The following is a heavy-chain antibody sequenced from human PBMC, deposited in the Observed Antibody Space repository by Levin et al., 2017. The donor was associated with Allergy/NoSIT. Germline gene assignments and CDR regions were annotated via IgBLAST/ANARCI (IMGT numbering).Heavy chain of an antibody. CDR2: ISYDGSEQ. CDR1: GFTLSNYG. J-gene: IGHJ6*02. V-gene: IGHV3-30*18. D-gene: IGHD3-9*01. Sequence: GESLKISCAASGFTLSNYGIHWVRQPPGEGLEWVALISYDGSEQQYADSVKGRFTISRDNSKNTGDLQMNSLRAEDTAVYYCAKDARSLVISYYYYYYGMDVWGQGTSAIVS. CDR3: AKDARSLVISYYYYYYGMDV.